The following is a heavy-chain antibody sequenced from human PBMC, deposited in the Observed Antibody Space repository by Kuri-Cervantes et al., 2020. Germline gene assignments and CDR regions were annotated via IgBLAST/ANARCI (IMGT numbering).Heavy chain of an antibody. CDR3: AKGGIAVAGIDY. CDR1: GFTFSSYD. J-gene: IGHJ4*02. CDR2: IGTAGDT. V-gene: IGHV3-13*01. D-gene: IGHD6-19*01. Sequence: GESLKISCAASGFTFSSYDMHWVRQATGKGLEWVSAIGTAGDTYYPGSVKGRFTISRDNSKNTLYLQMNSLRAEDTAVYYCAKGGIAVAGIDYWGQGTLVTVSS.